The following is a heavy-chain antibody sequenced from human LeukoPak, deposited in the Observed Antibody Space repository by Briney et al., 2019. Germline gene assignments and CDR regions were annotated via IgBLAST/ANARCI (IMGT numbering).Heavy chain of an antibody. CDR2: ISGSGAST. CDR3: AKASRSSGYYSDC. V-gene: IGHV3-23*01. J-gene: IGHJ4*02. CDR1: GFTFSSFA. D-gene: IGHD3-22*01. Sequence: GGSLRLSCAASGFTFSSFAMSWVCQAPGKGLEWVSGISGSGASTYYADSVKGRFTISRDNSKNTLYLQMNSLRAEDTAVYYCAKASRSSGYYSDCWGQGTLVTVSS.